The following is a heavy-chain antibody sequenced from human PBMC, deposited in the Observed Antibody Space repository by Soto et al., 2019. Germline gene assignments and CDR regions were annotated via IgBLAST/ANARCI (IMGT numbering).Heavy chain of an antibody. CDR2: INHSGST. Sequence: QVQLQQWGAGLLKPSETLSLTCAVYGGSFSGYYWNWIRQPPGKGLEWIGDINHSGSTNYIPSLKSRLTISVDTSKNQFSLKLSSVTAADTAVYYCTRGQVVRGSERSDYYGMDVWGQGTTVTVSS. J-gene: IGHJ6*02. CDR3: TRGQVVRGSERSDYYGMDV. V-gene: IGHV4-34*01. D-gene: IGHD3-10*01. CDR1: GGSFSGYY.